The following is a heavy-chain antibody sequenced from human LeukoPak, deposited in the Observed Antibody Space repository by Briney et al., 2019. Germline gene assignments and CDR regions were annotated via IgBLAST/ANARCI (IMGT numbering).Heavy chain of an antibody. D-gene: IGHD6-13*01. CDR2: IWYDGTNK. CDR3: AKDSRIAEVSDY. Sequence: QPGRSLRLSCAASGFTFSSYGMHWVRQAPGKGLEWVALIWYDGTNKYYADSVKGRFTISRDNSKNTLYLEMNSLRAEDTAVYYCAKDSRIAEVSDYWGQGTLVTVSS. V-gene: IGHV3-33*06. J-gene: IGHJ4*02. CDR1: GFTFSSYG.